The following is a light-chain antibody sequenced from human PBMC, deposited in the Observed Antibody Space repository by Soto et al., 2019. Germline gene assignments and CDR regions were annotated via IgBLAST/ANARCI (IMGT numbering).Light chain of an antibody. Sequence: QPVLTQSSSASASLGSSVKLTCTLSSGRSSNIIAWHQQQPGKAPRYLMKLEISGNYDKGSGVPDRFSGSSSGTDRYLTISNLQFEDEADYYCETWDSNTLNRVFGGGTKLTVL. V-gene: IGLV4-60*02. CDR2: LEISGNY. CDR3: ETWDSNTLNRV. J-gene: IGLJ3*02. CDR1: SGRSSNI.